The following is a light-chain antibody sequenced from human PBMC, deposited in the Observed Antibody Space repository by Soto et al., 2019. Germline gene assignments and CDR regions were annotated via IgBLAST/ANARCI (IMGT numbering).Light chain of an antibody. J-gene: IGKJ4*01. CDR3: HQYNNWPLT. CDR2: DAS. Sequence: EIVLTQSPATLSLSPGERASLSCRASQSVSAYLVWNQQKPGQAPRRLIYDASNRATGIPARFSGSGSGTDCTLTISNLQSEDVAVYYCHQYNNWPLTFGGGTKVDI. V-gene: IGKV3-11*01. CDR1: QSVSAY.